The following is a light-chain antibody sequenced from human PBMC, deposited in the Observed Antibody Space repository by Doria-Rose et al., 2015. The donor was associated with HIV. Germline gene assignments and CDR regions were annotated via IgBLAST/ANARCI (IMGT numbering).Light chain of an antibody. J-gene: IGKJ4*01. Sequence: TQSPSSLSASVGDRVTITCQASQDISNFLNWYQQKPGKAPKLLIYDASNLETGVPSRFSGSGSGTDFTFTISSLQPEDIATYYCQQYDNLHTFGGGTKVEIK. CDR1: QDISNF. CDR3: QQYDNLHT. V-gene: IGKV1-33*01. CDR2: DAS.